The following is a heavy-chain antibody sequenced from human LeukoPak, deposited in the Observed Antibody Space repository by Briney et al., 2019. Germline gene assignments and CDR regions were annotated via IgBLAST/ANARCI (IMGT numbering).Heavy chain of an antibody. Sequence: SETLSLTCAVYGGSFSGYYWSWIRQPAGKGLEWIGRIYTSGSTNYNPSLKSRVTMSVDTSKNQFSLKLSSVTAADTAVYYCARDTYYYDSSGYAGFDYWGQGTLVTVSS. CDR1: GGSFSGYY. CDR3: ARDTYYYDSSGYAGFDY. V-gene: IGHV4-4*07. D-gene: IGHD3-22*01. CDR2: IYTSGST. J-gene: IGHJ4*02.